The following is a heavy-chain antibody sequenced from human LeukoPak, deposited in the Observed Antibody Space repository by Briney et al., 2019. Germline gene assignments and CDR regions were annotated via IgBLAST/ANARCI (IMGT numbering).Heavy chain of an antibody. CDR2: INPNSGGT. CDR3: ARRGLGCSSTSCYSKADP. V-gene: IGHV1-2*02. Sequence: GASVKVSCKASGYTFTYFYIHWVRQAPGQGLEWMGWINPNSGGTNYAQKFQGRVTMTRDTSISTAYMELSRLRSDDTAVYYCARRGLGCSSTSCYSKADPWGQGTLVTVSS. J-gene: IGHJ5*02. D-gene: IGHD2-2*01. CDR1: GYTFTYFY.